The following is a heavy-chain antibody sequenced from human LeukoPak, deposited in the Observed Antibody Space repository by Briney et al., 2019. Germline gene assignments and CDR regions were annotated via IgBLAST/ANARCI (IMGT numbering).Heavy chain of an antibody. CDR1: GALLIELS. Sequence: ASVKVSCKLSGALLIELSIHWVRQSPGKGLEWMGGFDSEDGKTKAAQNFLDRVSLTEDTSTDTAYMELSSLRSEDTAVYYCATDLDTGDYWGQGTLVTVSS. CDR3: ATDLDTGDY. CDR2: FDSEDGKT. J-gene: IGHJ4*02. V-gene: IGHV1-24*01. D-gene: IGHD5-18*01.